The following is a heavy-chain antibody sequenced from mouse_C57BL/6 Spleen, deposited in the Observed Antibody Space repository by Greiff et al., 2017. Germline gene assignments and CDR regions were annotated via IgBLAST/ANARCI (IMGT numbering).Heavy chain of an antibody. CDR1: GFNIKDYY. J-gene: IGHJ3*01. CDR3: ARASYDGGGWFAY. V-gene: IGHV1-58*01. D-gene: IGHD2-12*01. Sequence: EVQLQQSGAELVRPGASVKLSCTASGFNIKDYYMHWVKQRPEQGLEWIGYIYIGNGYTEYNEKFKGKATLTSDTSSSTAYMQLSSLTSEDSAIYFCARASYDGGGWFAYWGQGTLVTVSS. CDR2: IYIGNGYT.